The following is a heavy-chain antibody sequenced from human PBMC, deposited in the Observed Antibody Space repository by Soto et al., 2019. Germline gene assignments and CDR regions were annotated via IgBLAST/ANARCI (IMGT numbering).Heavy chain of an antibody. Sequence: QVQLVQSAAEVKKPGASVKVSCQASCYTFIRYGITWVRQAPGQGLEWMGWISPYNDYTIYAQKFQGRLTMTTDTTTRITYMALRGLKSDDTAVYYCARGGYYDNSWGKLSHYGLDVWGQGTSGTVSS. J-gene: IGHJ6*02. V-gene: IGHV1-18*01. D-gene: IGHD3-16*01. CDR3: ARGGYYDNSWGKLSHYGLDV. CDR2: ISPYNDYT. CDR1: CYTFIRYG.